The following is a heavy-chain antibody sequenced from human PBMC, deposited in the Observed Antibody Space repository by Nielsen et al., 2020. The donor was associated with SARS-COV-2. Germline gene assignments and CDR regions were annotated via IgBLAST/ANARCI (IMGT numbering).Heavy chain of an antibody. CDR2: IEEDGTEK. CDR1: GFTLSNYW. Sequence: GESLKISCAASGFTLSNYWMNWVRQAPGKGLEWVANIEEDGTEKFYLDSVKGRFTISRDNAKNSLYLQMDSLGAEDTAVYFCAKWGRCRGGSCFDHWGQGTLVTVSS. V-gene: IGHV3-7*03. D-gene: IGHD2-15*01. J-gene: IGHJ5*02. CDR3: AKWGRCRGGSCFDH.